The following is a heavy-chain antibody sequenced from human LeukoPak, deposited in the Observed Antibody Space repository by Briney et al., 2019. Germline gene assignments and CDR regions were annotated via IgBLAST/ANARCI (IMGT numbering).Heavy chain of an antibody. CDR1: GGSASISSFY. CDR2: IYYSGST. D-gene: IGHD2-21*01. Sequence: SETLSLTCIVSGGSASISSFYWSWIRQPPGKGLEWIGYIYYSGSTNYNPSLKSRVTISVDTSQTQFSLNLSSVTAADTAIYYCVRHWRFGENLALPLSGQGTMVTVSS. CDR3: VRHWRFGENLALPL. J-gene: IGHJ3*01. V-gene: IGHV4-59*08.